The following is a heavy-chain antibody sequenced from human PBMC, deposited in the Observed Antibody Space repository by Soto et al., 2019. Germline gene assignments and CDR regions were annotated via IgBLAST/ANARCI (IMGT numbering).Heavy chain of an antibody. CDR2: IIPIFGTT. V-gene: IGHV1-69*13. D-gene: IGHD3-10*01. CDR1: GGTFSSYG. Sequence: GASVKVSGKASGGTFSSYGISWVRQAPGQGLEWMGGIIPIFGTTNYAQMFQGRVSIIADVSTTTAYMELSSLRSEDTAVYYCALFSITRVRLVIRGLTTAPDYYYYGMDVWGQGTTVTVSS. CDR3: ALFSITRVRLVIRGLTTAPDYYYYGMDV. J-gene: IGHJ6*02.